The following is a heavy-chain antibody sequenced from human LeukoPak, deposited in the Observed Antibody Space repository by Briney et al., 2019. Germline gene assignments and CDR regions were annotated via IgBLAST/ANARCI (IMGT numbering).Heavy chain of an antibody. V-gene: IGHV3-23*01. CDR1: GFAFGNTG. CDR2: ISRGGDMT. CDR3: AKIGVFANWCFDI. J-gene: IGHJ2*01. D-gene: IGHD2-8*01. Sequence: PGGFLRLSCAASGFAFGNTGMSWVRQTPGTGLEWVSSISRGGDMTFYADSVRGRFTVSRDNSINTLYLQMNSLRAEDTAVYFCAKIGVFANWCFDIWGRGTLVTVSS.